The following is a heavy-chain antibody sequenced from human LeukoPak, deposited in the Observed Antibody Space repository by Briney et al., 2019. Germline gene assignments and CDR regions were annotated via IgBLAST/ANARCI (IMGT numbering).Heavy chain of an antibody. V-gene: IGHV3-11*01. J-gene: IGHJ6*02. Sequence: GGSMRLSCAASGFTFSDYYMSWIRQAPGKGLEGVSYISSSGSTIYYADSVKGRFTISRDHAKNSLYLQMNSLRAEDTAVYYCARREIMGYCSSTSCYPPNGMDVWGQGTTVTVSS. CDR3: ARREIMGYCSSTSCYPPNGMDV. D-gene: IGHD2-2*01. CDR1: GFTFSDYY. CDR2: ISSSGSTI.